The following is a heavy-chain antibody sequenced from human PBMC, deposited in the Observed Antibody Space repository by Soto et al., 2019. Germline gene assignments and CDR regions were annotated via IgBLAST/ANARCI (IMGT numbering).Heavy chain of an antibody. V-gene: IGHV4-59*01. CDR2: ISYSGSS. J-gene: IGHJ5*02. Sequence: SDTLSLTFTGSGASISGYYWSWIRQPPGKGREWSGYISYSGSSNYNPSLKSRVTISVDTSKNQLSLKLTSLTAADTAVYYCATGHTYNLYFPWFPPWRQATVV. D-gene: IGHD3-9*01. CDR1: GASISGYY. CDR3: ATGHTYNLYFPWFPP.